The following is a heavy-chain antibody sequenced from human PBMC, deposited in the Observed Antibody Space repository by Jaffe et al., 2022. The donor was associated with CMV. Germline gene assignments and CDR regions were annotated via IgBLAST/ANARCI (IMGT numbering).Heavy chain of an antibody. CDR3: ARGTMNRGVDMWGLRFDP. CDR1: GFTFSDYG. Sequence: QVQLVESGGGVVQPGRSLRLSCAASGFTFSDYGMHWVRQAPGKGLEWLAVIWYDGSNKYYADSVKGRFTISRDNSKNTLYLQMNSLRAEDMAVYYCARGTMNRGVDMWGLRFDPWGQGTLVTVSS. J-gene: IGHJ5*02. D-gene: IGHD3-10*01. CDR2: IWYDGSNK. V-gene: IGHV3-33*01.